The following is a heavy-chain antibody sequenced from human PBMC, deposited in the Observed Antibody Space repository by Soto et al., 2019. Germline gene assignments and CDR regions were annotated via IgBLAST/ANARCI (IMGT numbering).Heavy chain of an antibody. J-gene: IGHJ4*02. V-gene: IGHV4-59*01. CDR1: GGSISSYY. Sequence: PSETLSLTCTVSGGSISSYYWSWIRQPPGKGLEWIGYIYYSGSTNYNPSLKSRVTISVDTSKNQLSLKLSSVTAADTAVYYCARVTSSLLFDYWGQGTLVTVSS. CDR2: IYYSGST. D-gene: IGHD2-2*01. CDR3: ARVTSSLLFDY.